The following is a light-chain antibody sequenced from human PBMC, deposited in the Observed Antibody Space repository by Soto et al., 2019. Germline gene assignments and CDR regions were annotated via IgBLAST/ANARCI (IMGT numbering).Light chain of an antibody. V-gene: IGKV1-27*01. CDR3: QKYSSGPV. Sequence: DIQMTQSPTSLSASVGDRVTITCRASQDIRNFVAWYQQKPGKAPKLLIYAASTLQSGVPSRFSGSGSGTAFTLTINSLQPEDVATYSCQKYSSGPVFGPWTKVEIK. CDR1: QDIRNF. CDR2: AAS. J-gene: IGKJ3*01.